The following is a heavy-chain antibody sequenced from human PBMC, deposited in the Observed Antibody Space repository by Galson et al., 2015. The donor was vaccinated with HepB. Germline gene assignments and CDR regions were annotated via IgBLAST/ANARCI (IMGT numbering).Heavy chain of an antibody. CDR3: ARHHPVNYYDSSGYLVRLPPSWYFDY. D-gene: IGHD3-22*01. J-gene: IGHJ4*02. V-gene: IGHV5-10-1*01. Sequence: QSGAEVKKPGESLRISCKGSGYSFTSYWISWVRQMPGKGLEWMGRIDPSDSYTNYSPSFQGHVTISADKSISTAYLQWSSLKASDTAMYYCARHHPVNYYDSSGYLVRLPPSWYFDYWGQGTLVTVSS. CDR1: GYSFTSYW. CDR2: IDPSDSYT.